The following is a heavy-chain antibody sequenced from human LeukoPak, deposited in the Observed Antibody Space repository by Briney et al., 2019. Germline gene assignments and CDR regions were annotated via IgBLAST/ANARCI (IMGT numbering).Heavy chain of an antibody. Sequence: PSETLSLTCAVYGGSFSGYYWSWIRQPPGKGLEWIGEINHSGSTNYNPSLKSRVTISVDTSKNQFSLKLSSVTAADTAVYYCARGVWNDEGLDSWGQGTLVIVSS. CDR3: ARGVWNDEGLDS. D-gene: IGHD1-1*01. CDR2: INHSGST. V-gene: IGHV4-34*01. CDR1: GGSFSGYY. J-gene: IGHJ4*02.